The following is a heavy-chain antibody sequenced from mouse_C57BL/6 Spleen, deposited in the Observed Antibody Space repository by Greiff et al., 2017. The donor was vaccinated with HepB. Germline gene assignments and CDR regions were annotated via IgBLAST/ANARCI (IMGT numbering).Heavy chain of an antibody. CDR2: IYPGDGDT. V-gene: IGHV1-82*01. CDR1: GYAFSSSW. J-gene: IGHJ2*01. CDR3: ARRGNLGYFDY. Sequence: VQLQQSGPELVKPGASVKISCKASGYAFSSSWMNWVKQRPGKGLEWIGRIYPGDGDTNYNGKFKGKATLTADKSSSTAYMQLSSLTSEDSAVYFCARRGNLGYFDYWGQGTTLTVSS. D-gene: IGHD2-1*01.